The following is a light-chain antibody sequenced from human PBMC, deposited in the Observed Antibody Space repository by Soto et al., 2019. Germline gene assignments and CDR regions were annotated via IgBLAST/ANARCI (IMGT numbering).Light chain of an antibody. CDR2: EVT. Sequence: QSALTQPPSASGSPGQSVAISCTGTSSDVGGYNYVSWYQQTPGKAPKLIIYEVTKRPSGVPDRFSGSKSGNTASLTVSGLQTEDEADYYCSSFAGENNVGVFGGGTKVTVL. V-gene: IGLV2-8*01. J-gene: IGLJ3*02. CDR1: SSDVGGYNY. CDR3: SSFAGENNVGV.